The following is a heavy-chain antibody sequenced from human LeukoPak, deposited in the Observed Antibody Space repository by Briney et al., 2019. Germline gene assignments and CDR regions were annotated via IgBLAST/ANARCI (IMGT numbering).Heavy chain of an antibody. CDR1: GGIFSSYA. J-gene: IGHJ4*02. Sequence: ASVKVSCKASGGIFSSYAISWVRQAPGQGLEWMGRIIPILGIANYAQKFQGRVTITADKSTSTAYIELSSLRSEDTAVYYCSGVATPNDYWGQGTLVTVSS. CDR3: SGVATPNDY. V-gene: IGHV1-69*04. CDR2: IIPILGIA. D-gene: IGHD5-12*01.